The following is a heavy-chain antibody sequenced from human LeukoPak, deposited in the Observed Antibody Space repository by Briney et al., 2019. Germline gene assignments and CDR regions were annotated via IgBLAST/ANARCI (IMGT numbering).Heavy chain of an antibody. V-gene: IGHV3-7*01. Sequence: PGGSLRLSCEASGFTFSTYWMSWVRQAPGKGPECAANIKPDGSDKYYVDSMKGRFTISRDNAKNSLYLQMNNLRAEDTAVYYCAREGFPPGVLHWGQGTLVTVSS. CDR1: GFTFSTYW. CDR2: IKPDGSDK. J-gene: IGHJ1*01. D-gene: IGHD2-2*01. CDR3: AREGFPPGVLH.